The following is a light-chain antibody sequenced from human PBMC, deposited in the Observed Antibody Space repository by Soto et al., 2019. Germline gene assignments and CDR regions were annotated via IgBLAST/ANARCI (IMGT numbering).Light chain of an antibody. CDR2: EVS. Sequence: DVVMTQTPLSLSVAPGQPASISCKSSQSLLHITGETFLFWYLHKPGQSPHLLIYEVSTRVSGVPDRFSGSGSGTDFTLEISRVETDDVGIYYCMQSTQLPPTFGQGTRLGIE. V-gene: IGKV2D-29*02. CDR1: QSLLHITGETF. CDR3: MQSTQLPPT. J-gene: IGKJ5*01.